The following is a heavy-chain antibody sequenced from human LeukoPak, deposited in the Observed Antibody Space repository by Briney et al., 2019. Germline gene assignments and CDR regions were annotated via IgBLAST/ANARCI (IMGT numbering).Heavy chain of an antibody. J-gene: IGHJ4*02. CDR2: IYYSGST. CDR1: GGSISSGGYY. Sequence: SETLSLTCTVSGGSISSGGYYWSWIRQHPGKGLEWIGYIYYSGSTYYNPSLKSRVTISVDTSKNQFSLKLSSVTPADTAVYYCARSSGSHTYYFDYWGQGTLVTVSS. CDR3: ARSSGSHTYYFDY. D-gene: IGHD1-26*01. V-gene: IGHV4-31*03.